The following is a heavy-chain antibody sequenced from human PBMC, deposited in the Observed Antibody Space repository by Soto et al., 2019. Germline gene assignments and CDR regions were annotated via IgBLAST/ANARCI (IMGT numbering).Heavy chain of an antibody. Sequence: GGSLRHSCAASGFTVSSNYMSWVRQAPGKGLEWVSVIYSGGSTYYADSVKGRFTISRDNSKNTLYLQMNSLRAEDTAVYYCARDWGSSYYYYGMDVWGQGTTVTVSS. D-gene: IGHD3-16*01. CDR1: GFTVSSNY. J-gene: IGHJ6*02. V-gene: IGHV3-53*01. CDR3: ARDWGSSYYYYGMDV. CDR2: IYSGGST.